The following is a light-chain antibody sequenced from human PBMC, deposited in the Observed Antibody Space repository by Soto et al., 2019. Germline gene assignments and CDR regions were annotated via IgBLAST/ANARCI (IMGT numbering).Light chain of an antibody. CDR2: DAS. CDR1: QSISTW. V-gene: IGKV1-5*01. J-gene: IGKJ5*01. CDR3: QQLNSYPIT. Sequence: DIQMTQSPSTLSASVGDRVTVTCRASQSISTWLAWYQQKPGKAPKLLIYDASTLQSGVPSRFSGSGSGTDFTLTISSLQPEDFATYYCQQLNSYPITFGQGTRLEIK.